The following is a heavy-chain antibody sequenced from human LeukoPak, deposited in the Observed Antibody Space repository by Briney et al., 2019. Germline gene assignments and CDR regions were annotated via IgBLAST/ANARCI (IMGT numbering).Heavy chain of an antibody. CDR3: AKVTSGSDSPFDY. J-gene: IGHJ4*02. CDR1: GFTLNIYP. D-gene: IGHD1-26*01. V-gene: IGHV3-23*01. CDR2: ISCSGGST. Sequence: GGSLRLPCAASGFTLNIYPMSWVRQAPGKGLEWVSDISCSGGSTYYADSVKGRFSISRDNSKNTLYLQMNSLRAEDTAVDCCAKVTSGSDSPFDYWGQGTLVTVSS.